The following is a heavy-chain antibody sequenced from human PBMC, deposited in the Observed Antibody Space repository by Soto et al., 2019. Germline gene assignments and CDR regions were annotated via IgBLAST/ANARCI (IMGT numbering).Heavy chain of an antibody. D-gene: IGHD6-13*01. J-gene: IGHJ6*02. CDR2: FSGRGGST. Sequence: GGSLRLSCAASGFSLSSYDMSWVRQDPGQGLEWVSRFSGRGGSTRNADSVKGRFIISRDNSKNTLYLQMNSLRPEDTAVYYCTKDFGNPSSYFYYYAMDVWGQGTTVTVSS. CDR3: TKDFGNPSSYFYYYAMDV. V-gene: IGHV3-23*01. CDR1: GFSLSSYD.